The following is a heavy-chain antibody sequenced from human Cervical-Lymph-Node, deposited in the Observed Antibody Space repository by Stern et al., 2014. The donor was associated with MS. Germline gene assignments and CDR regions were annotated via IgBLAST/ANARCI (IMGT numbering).Heavy chain of an antibody. V-gene: IGHV3-74*02. CDR1: GFTFSTYW. J-gene: IGHJ6*02. CDR3: ARSSGASGDAMDV. CDR2: INIGGSST. Sequence: EVQLVESGGGLLQPGGSLRLSCGASGFTFSTYWMHWVRQGPGKGLVWVSRINIGGSSTSYTDSVRGRFTISRDNAKNTVDLQMTSLRAEDTAVYYCARSSGASGDAMDVWGQGTTVTVSS. D-gene: IGHD2-15*01.